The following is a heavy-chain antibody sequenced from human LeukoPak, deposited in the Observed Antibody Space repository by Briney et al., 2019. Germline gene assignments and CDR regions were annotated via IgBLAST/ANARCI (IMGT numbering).Heavy chain of an antibody. J-gene: IGHJ4*02. D-gene: IGHD3-10*01. Sequence: SETPSLTCTVSGGSISSYYWSWIRQPPGKGLEWIGYIYYSGSTNYNPSLKSRVTISVDTSKNQFSLKLSSVTAADTAVYYCARAEYYFDYWGQGTLVTVSS. CDR3: ARAEYYFDY. V-gene: IGHV4-59*01. CDR2: IYYSGST. CDR1: GGSISSYY.